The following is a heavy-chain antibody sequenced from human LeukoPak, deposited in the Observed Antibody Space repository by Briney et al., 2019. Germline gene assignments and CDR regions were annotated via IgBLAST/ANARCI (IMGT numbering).Heavy chain of an antibody. V-gene: IGHV4-39*07. J-gene: IGHJ6*03. Sequence: PSETLSLTCTVSGGSISSSSYYWGWIRQPPGKGLEWIGSIYYSGSTNYNPSLKSRVTISVDTSKNQFSLKLSSVTAADTAVYYCARDGCSSTSCRNYYYYYYMDVWGKGTTVTVSS. D-gene: IGHD2-2*01. CDR3: ARDGCSSTSCRNYYYYYYMDV. CDR2: IYYSGST. CDR1: GGSISSSSYY.